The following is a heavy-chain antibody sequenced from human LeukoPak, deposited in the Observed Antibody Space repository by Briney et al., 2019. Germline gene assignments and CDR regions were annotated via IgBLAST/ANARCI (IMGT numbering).Heavy chain of an antibody. CDR2: ISGDGATT. Sequence: GGSLRLSCAVSGFTFDDYAMHWVRQAPGKGLEWVSLISGDGATTYYADSVKGRFAISRDNSKNSLYLQMNSLRTEDTALYYCAKTPPSYGRWGQGTLVTVSS. D-gene: IGHD1-14*01. J-gene: IGHJ4*02. CDR1: GFTFDDYA. V-gene: IGHV3-43*02. CDR3: AKTPPSYGR.